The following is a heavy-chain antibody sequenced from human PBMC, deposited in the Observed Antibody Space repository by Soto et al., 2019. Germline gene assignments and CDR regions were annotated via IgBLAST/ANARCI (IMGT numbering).Heavy chain of an antibody. CDR3: ARVHGGSGGSGPTT. J-gene: IGHJ5*02. Sequence: EVQLVESGGGLVKPGGSLRLSCAASGFTFSSYSMNWVRQAPGKGLEWVSSISSSSSYIYYADSVKGRFTISRDNAKNSLYLQMNSLRAEDTAVYYCARVHGGSGGSGPTTWGQGTLVTVSS. CDR2: ISSSSSYI. D-gene: IGHD3-16*01. CDR1: GFTFSSYS. V-gene: IGHV3-21*01.